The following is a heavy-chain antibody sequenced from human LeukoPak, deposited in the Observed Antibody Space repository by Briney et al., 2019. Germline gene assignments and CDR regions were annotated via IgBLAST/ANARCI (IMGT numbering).Heavy chain of an antibody. J-gene: IGHJ4*02. V-gene: IGHV3-66*01. CDR2: IYSGGST. CDR3: ARDRLHYDSLTGYPAD. Sequence: GGSLRLSCVASGFTFSSYTMNWVRQAPGKGLEWVSVIYSGGSTHYADSVKGRFTISRDNSKNTLYLQMNSLRAEDTAVYYCARDRLHYDSLTGYPADWGQGTLVTVSS. CDR1: GFTFSSYT. D-gene: IGHD3-9*01.